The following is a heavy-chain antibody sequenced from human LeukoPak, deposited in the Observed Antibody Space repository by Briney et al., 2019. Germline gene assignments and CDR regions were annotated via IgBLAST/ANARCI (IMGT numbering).Heavy chain of an antibody. V-gene: IGHV3-7*01. CDR3: ARGYYDSSGPPFDY. Sequence: GGSLRLSCAASGFTFSSYWMSWVRQAPGKGLEWVANIKQDGSEKYYVDSVKGRFTISRDSAKNSLFLQMNSLRAEDTAVYYCARGYYDSSGPPFDYWGQGTLVTVSS. J-gene: IGHJ4*02. CDR2: IKQDGSEK. CDR1: GFTFSSYW. D-gene: IGHD3-22*01.